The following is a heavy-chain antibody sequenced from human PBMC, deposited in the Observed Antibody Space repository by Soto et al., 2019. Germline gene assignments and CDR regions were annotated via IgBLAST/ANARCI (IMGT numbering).Heavy chain of an antibody. J-gene: IGHJ5*02. CDR3: ARDQGSSARWFDP. Sequence: PGQGLEWMGWINPNSGGTNYAQKFQGWVTMTRDTSISTAYMELSRLRFDDTAVYYCARDQGSSARWFDPWGQGTLVTVS. V-gene: IGHV1-2*04. CDR2: INPNSGGT. D-gene: IGHD6-6*01.